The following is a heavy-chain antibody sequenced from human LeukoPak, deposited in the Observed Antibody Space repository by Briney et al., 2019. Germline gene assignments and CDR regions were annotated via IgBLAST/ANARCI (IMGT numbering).Heavy chain of an antibody. D-gene: IGHD3-3*01. Sequence: ASVKVSCKASGYTFTGYYMHWVRQAPGQGLEWMGWINPNSGGTNYPQMFQGRVTMTRDTSINTAYMELSSLRSDDTAVYYCARGGDITTLGVAHFDYWGQGTLVTVSS. V-gene: IGHV1-2*02. J-gene: IGHJ4*02. CDR3: ARGGDITTLGVAHFDY. CDR1: GYTFTGYY. CDR2: INPNSGGT.